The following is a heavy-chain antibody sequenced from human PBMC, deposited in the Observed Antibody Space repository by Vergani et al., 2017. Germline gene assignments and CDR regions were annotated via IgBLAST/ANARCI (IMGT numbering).Heavy chain of an antibody. CDR1: GFTFRIYG. J-gene: IGHJ1*01. V-gene: IGHV3-30*02. Sequence: QVQLVESGGGVVQPGGSLRLSCIASGFTFRIYGMHWVRQAPGKGLEWVAFIRYDGTKRFYGDSVKGRFTISSDDSQTTVFLQMNSLRADDSAGYYCTKAGQYDSDNCHDAWGQGALVTVAS. D-gene: IGHD3-22*01. CDR3: TKAGQYDSDNCHDA. CDR2: IRYDGTKR.